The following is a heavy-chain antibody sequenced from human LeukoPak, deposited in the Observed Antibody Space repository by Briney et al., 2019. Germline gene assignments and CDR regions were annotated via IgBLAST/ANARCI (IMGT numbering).Heavy chain of an antibody. CDR3: ARVQRYCSSSSCPWEPFDY. V-gene: IGHV3-7*05. D-gene: IGHD2-2*01. J-gene: IGHJ4*02. CDR2: IKQDGSEK. CDR1: GFTFSSYW. Sequence: QSGGSLRLSCAASGFTFSSYWMSWVRQAPGKGLEWVANIKQDGSEKYYVDSVKGRFTISRDNAKNSLYLQMNSLRAEDTAVYYCARVQRYCSSSSCPWEPFDYWGQGTLVTVSS.